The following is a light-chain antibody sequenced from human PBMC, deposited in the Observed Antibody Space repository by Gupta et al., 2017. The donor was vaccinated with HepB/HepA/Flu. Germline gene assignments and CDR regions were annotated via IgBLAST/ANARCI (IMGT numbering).Light chain of an antibody. CDR2: CGS. CDR3: KQVLNIPLS. Sequence: DIVMTQSPLSLPVTPGEPASISCRSSQSLLHSNGYKYLDWYLQKPGQSPQLLIYCGSQRASGVPDRCSGSGSGTDFTLHISRVEAEDVGVYYCKQVLNIPLSFGQGTKVEIK. CDR1: QSLLHSNGYKY. V-gene: IGKV2-28*01. J-gene: IGKJ2*03.